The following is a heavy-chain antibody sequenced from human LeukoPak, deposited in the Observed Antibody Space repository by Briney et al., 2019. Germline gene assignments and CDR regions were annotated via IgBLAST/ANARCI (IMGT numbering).Heavy chain of an antibody. D-gene: IGHD3-22*01. V-gene: IGHV3-21*01. CDR2: ISSSSSYI. CDR1: GFTFSSYS. Sequence: PGGSLTLSCAASGFTFSSYSMNWVRQAPGKGLEWVSSISSSSSYIYYADSVKGRFTISRDNAKNSLYLQMNSLRAEDTAVYYCARDSSSGYAFDIWGQGTMVTVSS. CDR3: ARDSSSGYAFDI. J-gene: IGHJ3*02.